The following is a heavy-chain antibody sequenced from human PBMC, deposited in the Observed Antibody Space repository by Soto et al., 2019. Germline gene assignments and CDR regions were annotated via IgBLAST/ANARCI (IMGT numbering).Heavy chain of an antibody. CDR3: ARVMRVRPPNWFDS. D-gene: IGHD3-16*01. V-gene: IGHV1-18*01. CDR1: GYTFTSYG. Sequence: GASVKVSCKASGYTFTSYGISWVRQAPGQGLEWMGWISAYNGNTNYAQKLQGRVTMTTDTSASTAYMQLSSLRSEDTAVYYCARVMRVRPPNWFDSWGQGTLVTVSS. J-gene: IGHJ5*01. CDR2: ISAYNGNT.